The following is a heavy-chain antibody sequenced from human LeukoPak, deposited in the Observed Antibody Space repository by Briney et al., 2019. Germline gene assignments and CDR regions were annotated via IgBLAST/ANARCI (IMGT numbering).Heavy chain of an antibody. Sequence: GGSLRLSCAASGFTFSSYEMNWVRHAPGKGLEWVSYISSSGSNIYYADSVKGRFTISRDNAKNSLYLQMNSLRAEDTAVYYCARASGSYFWGQGTLVTVSS. CDR1: GFTFSSYE. J-gene: IGHJ4*02. V-gene: IGHV3-48*03. CDR3: ARASGSYF. D-gene: IGHD1-26*01. CDR2: ISSSGSNI.